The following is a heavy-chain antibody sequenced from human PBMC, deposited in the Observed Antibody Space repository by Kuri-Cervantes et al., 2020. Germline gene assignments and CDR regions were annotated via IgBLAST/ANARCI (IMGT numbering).Heavy chain of an antibody. Sequence: GSLRLSCAASGFTFSDHYMDWVRQAPGKGLEWIGYIYYSGSTNYNPSLKSRVTISVDTSKNQFSLKLSSVTAADTAVYYCARASQEELRLLWGQGTLVTVS. V-gene: IGHV4-59*11. D-gene: IGHD1-7*01. CDR3: ARASQEELRLL. J-gene: IGHJ4*02. CDR1: GFTFSDHY. CDR2: IYYSGST.